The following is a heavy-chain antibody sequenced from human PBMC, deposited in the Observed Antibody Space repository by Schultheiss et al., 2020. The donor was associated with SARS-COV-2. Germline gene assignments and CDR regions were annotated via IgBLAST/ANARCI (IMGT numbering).Heavy chain of an antibody. D-gene: IGHD3-9*01. CDR1: GYTFTGYY. J-gene: IGHJ6*02. Sequence: ASVKVSCKASGYTFTGYYMHWVRQAPGQGLEWMGWINPNSGGTNYAQKFQGWVTMTRDTSISTAYMELSRLRSDDTAVYYCARETPDIPRNYGMDVWGQGTTVTFSS. V-gene: IGHV1-2*04. CDR3: ARETPDIPRNYGMDV. CDR2: INPNSGGT.